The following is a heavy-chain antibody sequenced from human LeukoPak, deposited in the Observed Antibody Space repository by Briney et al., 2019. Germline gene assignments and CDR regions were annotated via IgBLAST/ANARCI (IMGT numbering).Heavy chain of an antibody. CDR2: IYNGGNT. CDR1: GFTVSSNY. Sequence: TGGSLRLSCAASGFTVSSNYMSWVRQAPGKGLEWVSLIYNGGNTDDADSVNVRFTISSDNSKNTLYVQMNSLKAEDTSVYVCSSAASASYFNYWGQGTPVTVSS. J-gene: IGHJ4*02. CDR3: SSAASASYFNY. D-gene: IGHD3-3*01. V-gene: IGHV3-53*01.